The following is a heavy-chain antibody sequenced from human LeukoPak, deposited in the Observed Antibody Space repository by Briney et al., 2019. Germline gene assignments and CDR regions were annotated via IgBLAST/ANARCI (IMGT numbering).Heavy chain of an antibody. CDR2: IWSDGSSE. J-gene: IGHJ4*02. CDR1: GVSLSSHD. D-gene: IGHD1-1*01. Sequence: GRSLRLSCVVSGVSLSSHDIHWVRQAPGKGLEWVAFIWSDGSSEYYADSVKGRFTVSRDNSKNTVYLQINGLRVEDTAVYHCARDRGNDFLDYWGQGTLVTVSS. V-gene: IGHV3-33*01. CDR3: ARDRGNDFLDY.